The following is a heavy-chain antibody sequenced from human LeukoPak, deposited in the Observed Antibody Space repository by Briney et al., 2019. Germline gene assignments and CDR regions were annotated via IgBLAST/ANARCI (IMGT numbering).Heavy chain of an antibody. V-gene: IGHV4-38-2*02. CDR3: ARDRVYDSSGWPLDP. CDR2: IYHSGST. J-gene: IGHJ5*02. CDR1: GYSISSGYY. D-gene: IGHD3-22*01. Sequence: SETLSLTCTVSGYSISSGYYWGWIRQPPGKGLEWIGSIYHSGSTYYNPPLKSRVTISVDTSKNQFSLKLSSVTAADTAVYYCARDRVYDSSGWPLDPWGQGTLVTVSS.